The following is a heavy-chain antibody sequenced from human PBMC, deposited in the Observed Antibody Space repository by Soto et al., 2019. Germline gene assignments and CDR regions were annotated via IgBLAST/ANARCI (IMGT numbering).Heavy chain of an antibody. V-gene: IGHV1-18*01. CDR2: ISAYNGNT. CDR3: ARDHNYGDYVFHDFDY. D-gene: IGHD4-17*01. CDR1: GYTFTSYG. Sequence: ASVKVSCKASGYTFTSYGISWGGQAPGKGLEWMGWISAYNGNTNYAQKLQGRVTMTTDTSTSTAYMELRSLRSDDTAVYYCARDHNYGDYVFHDFDYWRQGTLVTGSS. J-gene: IGHJ4*02.